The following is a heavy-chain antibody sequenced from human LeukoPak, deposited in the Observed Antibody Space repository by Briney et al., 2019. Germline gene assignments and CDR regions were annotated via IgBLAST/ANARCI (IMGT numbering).Heavy chain of an antibody. D-gene: IGHD3-3*01. J-gene: IGHJ5*02. V-gene: IGHV4-4*02. Sequence: SGTLSLTCAVSGGSISSSNWWSWVRQPPGKGLEWIGEIYHSGSTNYNPSLKSRVTISVDKSKNQFSPKLSSVTAADTAVYYCARGLDYDFWCGSFDPWGQGTLVTVSS. CDR2: IYHSGST. CDR3: ARGLDYDFWCGSFDP. CDR1: GGSISSSNW.